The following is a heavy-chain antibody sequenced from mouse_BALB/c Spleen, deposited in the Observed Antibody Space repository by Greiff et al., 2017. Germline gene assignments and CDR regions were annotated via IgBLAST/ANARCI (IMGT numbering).Heavy chain of an antibody. CDR1: GFTFTDYY. J-gene: IGHJ2*01. Sequence: EVKLMESGGGLVQPGGSLRLSCATSGFTFTDYYMSWVRQPPGKALEWLGFIRNKANGYTTEYSASVKGRFTISRDNSQSILYLQMNTLRAEDSATYYCASGYGNYGYWGQGTTLTVSS. D-gene: IGHD2-10*02. CDR3: ASGYGNYGY. CDR2: IRNKANGYTT. V-gene: IGHV7-3*02.